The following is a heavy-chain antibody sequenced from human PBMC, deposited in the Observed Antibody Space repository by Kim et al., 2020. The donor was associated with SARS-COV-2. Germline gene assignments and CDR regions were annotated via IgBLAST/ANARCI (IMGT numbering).Heavy chain of an antibody. D-gene: IGHD3-3*01. J-gene: IGHJ4*02. CDR3: ARALGGGIRFLEWLPGTFDY. CDR1: GYTFTSYG. V-gene: IGHV1-18*01. Sequence: ASVKVSCKASGYTFTSYGISWVRQAPGQGLEWMGWISAYNGNTNYAQKLQGRVTMTTDTSTSTAYMELRSLRSDDTAVYYCARALGGGIRFLEWLPGTFDYWGQGTLVTVSS. CDR2: ISAYNGNT.